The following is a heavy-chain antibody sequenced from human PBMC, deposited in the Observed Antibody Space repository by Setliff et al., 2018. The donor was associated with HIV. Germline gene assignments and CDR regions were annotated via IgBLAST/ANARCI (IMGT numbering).Heavy chain of an antibody. CDR1: GYSISSGFY. D-gene: IGHD2-8*01. J-gene: IGHJ5*02. CDR2: IYHSGST. CDR3: ARDAPTVYANGWFDP. Sequence: PSETLSLTCAASGYSISSGFYWGWIRQPPGKGLEWIGSIYHSGSTYYNPSLRSRVTISVDTSKNQFSLKLSSVTAADTAVYYCARDAPTVYANGWFDPWGQGTLVTVSS. V-gene: IGHV4-38-2*02.